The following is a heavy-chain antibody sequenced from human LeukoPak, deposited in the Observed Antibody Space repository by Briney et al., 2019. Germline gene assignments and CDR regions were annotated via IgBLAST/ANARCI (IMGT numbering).Heavy chain of an antibody. D-gene: IGHD2-2*01. Sequence: GGSLRLSCVVSEFTFSSYAMSWVRQAPGKGLEWVSAITSGGLTFYADSVKGRFTISRDNSINTLYLQMNSLRADDTAVYYCAKPFRDCSSATCYVSFDYWGQGTLVTVSS. CDR3: AKPFRDCSSATCYVSFDY. V-gene: IGHV3-23*01. CDR1: EFTFSSYA. J-gene: IGHJ4*02. CDR2: ITSGGLT.